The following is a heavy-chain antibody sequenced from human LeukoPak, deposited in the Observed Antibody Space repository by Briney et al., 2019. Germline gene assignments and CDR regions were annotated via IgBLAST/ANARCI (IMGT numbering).Heavy chain of an antibody. CDR3: ARDVSRKGIAAAPDAFDI. Sequence: SETLSLTCTVSGGSISSYYWSWIRQPAGKGLEWIGRIYTSGSTNYNPSLKSRVTMSVDTSKNQFSLKLSSVTAADTAVYYCARDVSRKGIAAAPDAFDIWGQGTMVTVSS. V-gene: IGHV4-4*07. CDR1: GGSISSYY. D-gene: IGHD6-13*01. J-gene: IGHJ3*02. CDR2: IYTSGST.